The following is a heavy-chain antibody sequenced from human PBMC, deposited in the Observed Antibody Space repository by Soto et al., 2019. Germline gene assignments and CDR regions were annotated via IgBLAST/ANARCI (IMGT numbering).Heavy chain of an antibody. Sequence: ASVKVSRKSSGYLLTAYSMHWVRLAPGQGLAWMGVVNPSGGSTKYAQNFQGRVTMTRDTSTTTIYMELSSLRSDDTAIYYCAREENCSGGTCYSEYFHRWGQGTSVTVSS. CDR1: GYLLTAYS. V-gene: IGHV1-46*01. CDR2: VNPSGGST. CDR3: AREENCSGGTCYSEYFHR. J-gene: IGHJ1*01. D-gene: IGHD2-15*01.